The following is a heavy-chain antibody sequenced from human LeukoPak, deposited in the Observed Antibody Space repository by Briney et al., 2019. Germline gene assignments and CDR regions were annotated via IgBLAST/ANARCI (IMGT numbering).Heavy chain of an antibody. CDR2: IYYSGST. D-gene: IGHD2-15*01. Sequence: SETLSLSCTVSVGSISSGGYYWSWSRQHPGKGLECIGYIYYSGSTYYNPSLKSRVTISVDTSKNEFSLKLSSVTAADTAVYYCARGVVAARFDPWGQGTLVTVSS. CDR3: ARGVVAARFDP. V-gene: IGHV4-31*03. CDR1: VGSISSGGYY. J-gene: IGHJ5*02.